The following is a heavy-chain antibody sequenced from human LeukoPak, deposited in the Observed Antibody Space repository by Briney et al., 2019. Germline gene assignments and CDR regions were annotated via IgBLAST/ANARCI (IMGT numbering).Heavy chain of an antibody. CDR1: GITVSSNY. D-gene: IGHD4-11*01. Sequence: PGGSLRLSCAASGITVSSNYMSWVRQAPGKGLEWVSVIYSGGSTYYADSVKGRFTISRDNSKNTLYLQMNSLRAEDTAVYYCARGLLRLGGWFDPWGQGTLVTVSS. V-gene: IGHV3-66*01. J-gene: IGHJ5*02. CDR3: ARGLLRLGGWFDP. CDR2: IYSGGST.